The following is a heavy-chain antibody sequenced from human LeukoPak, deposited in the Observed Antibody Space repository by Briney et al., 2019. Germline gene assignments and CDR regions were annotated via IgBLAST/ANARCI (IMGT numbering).Heavy chain of an antibody. CDR3: ARDLVAAFDI. CDR1: GGTFSSYA. V-gene: IGHV1-69*13. J-gene: IGHJ3*02. D-gene: IGHD2-15*01. Sequence: GASVKVSCKASGGTFSSYAISWVRQAPGQGLEWMGGIIPIFGTANYAQKFQGRVTITADESTSTAYMELSSLRAEDTAVYYCARDLVAAFDIWGQGTMVTVSS. CDR2: IIPIFGTA.